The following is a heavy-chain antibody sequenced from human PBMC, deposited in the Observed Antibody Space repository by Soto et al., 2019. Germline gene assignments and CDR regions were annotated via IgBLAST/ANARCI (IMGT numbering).Heavy chain of an antibody. CDR2: ISAYNGNT. CDR1: GYTFTSYG. D-gene: IGHD6-19*01. CDR3: ARDISSSGWYVPAYMDV. V-gene: IGHV1-18*01. J-gene: IGHJ6*03. Sequence: ASVKVSCKASGYTFTSYGISWVRQAPGQGLEWMGWISAYNGNTNYAQKLQGRVTMTTDTSTSTAYMELRSLRSDDTAVYYCARDISSSGWYVPAYMDVWGKGTTVNVSS.